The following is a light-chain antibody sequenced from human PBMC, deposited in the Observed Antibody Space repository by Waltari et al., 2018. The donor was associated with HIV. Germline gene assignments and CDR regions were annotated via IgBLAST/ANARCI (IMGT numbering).Light chain of an antibody. CDR1: SSDVGNYNL. CDR2: AVI. V-gene: IGLV2-23*02. Sequence: QSALTPPASVSGSPGQSITISSTGTSSDVGNYNLVSWYPQHPRNAPKLMIYAVIKRPSGVSNLISGSKSGNTASLTISGVQAEDEADYYCCSYGGSSNWVFGGGTKLTVL. J-gene: IGLJ3*02. CDR3: CSYGGSSNWV.